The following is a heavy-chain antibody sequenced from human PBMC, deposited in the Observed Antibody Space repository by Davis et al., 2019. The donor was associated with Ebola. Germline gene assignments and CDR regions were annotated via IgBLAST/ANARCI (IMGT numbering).Heavy chain of an antibody. CDR3: ARESAALLYYDSSGARGDY. D-gene: IGHD3-22*01. J-gene: IGHJ4*02. V-gene: IGHV4-30-2*01. CDR1: GGSISSGGYS. CDR2: IYHSGST. Sequence: PSETLSLTCAVSGGSISSGGYSWSWIRQPPGKGLEWIGYIYHSGSTYYNPSLKSRVTISVDRSKNQFSLKLSSVTAADTAVYYCARESAALLYYDSSGARGDYWGQGTLVTVSS.